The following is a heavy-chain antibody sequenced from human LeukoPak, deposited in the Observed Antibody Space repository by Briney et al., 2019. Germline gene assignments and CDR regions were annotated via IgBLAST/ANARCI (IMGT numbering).Heavy chain of an antibody. J-gene: IGHJ6*03. CDR2: IYTSGST. D-gene: IGHD5-18*01. V-gene: IGHV4-61*02. Sequence: SETLSLTCAVSGGSISSGGYSWSWIRQPPGKGLEWIGRIYTSGSTNYNPSLKSRVTISVDTSKNQFSLKLSSVTAADTAVYYCARNSYGYVYYYYYMDVWGKGTTVTVSS. CDR3: ARNSYGYVYYYYYMDV. CDR1: GGSISSGGYS.